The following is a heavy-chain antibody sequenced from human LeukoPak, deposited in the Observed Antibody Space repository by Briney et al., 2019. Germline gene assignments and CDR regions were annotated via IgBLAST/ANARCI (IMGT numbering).Heavy chain of an antibody. CDR2: IYYSGSP. V-gene: IGHV4-31*03. Sequence: SQTLSLTCTVSGGSISSGGYYWSWIRQPPGKGLEWIGYIYYSGSPYYNPSLKSRLTISLDTSKNQFSLQLTSVTAADTAVYYCASAYSYYYHSSGYYAPKYFQHWGQGTLVTVSS. D-gene: IGHD3-22*01. CDR1: GGSISSGGYY. CDR3: ASAYSYYYHSSGYYAPKYFQH. J-gene: IGHJ1*01.